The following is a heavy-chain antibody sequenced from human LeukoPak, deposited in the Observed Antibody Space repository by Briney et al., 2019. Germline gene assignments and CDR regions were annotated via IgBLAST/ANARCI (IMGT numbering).Heavy chain of an antibody. V-gene: IGHV3-7*01. CDR1: GFTFSSYG. J-gene: IGHJ4*02. CDR2: IKQDGSEK. Sequence: GGSVRLSCAASGFTFSSYGMRWVRQAPGKGREGVANIKQDGSEKYYVDSVKGRFTISRDNANNSLYLQMNSLRAEDTAVYYCARDPYDDFGYWGQGTLVTVSS. CDR3: ARDPYDDFGY. D-gene: IGHD3-3*01.